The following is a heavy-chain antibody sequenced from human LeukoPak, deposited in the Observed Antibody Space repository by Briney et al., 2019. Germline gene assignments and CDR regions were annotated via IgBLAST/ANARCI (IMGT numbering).Heavy chain of an antibody. CDR2: ISSSGGSK. D-gene: IGHD4-11*01. Sequence: GGSLRLSCAASGFTFSDFYMNWVRQAPGKGLEWVSHISSSGGSKYYADSVKGRLTIYRDNAKPSLYLQMNSLRAEDTAVYYCARHHSSGAFFDLWGQGSLVTVSS. V-gene: IGHV3-11*04. CDR3: ARHHSSGAFFDL. CDR1: GFTFSDFY. J-gene: IGHJ5*02.